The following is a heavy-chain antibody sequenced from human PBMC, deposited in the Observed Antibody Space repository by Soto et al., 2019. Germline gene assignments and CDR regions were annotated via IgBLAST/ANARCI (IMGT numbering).Heavy chain of an antibody. V-gene: IGHV4-31*01. CDR3: ARARFYGSERTVFDF. CDR2: IYYNGIT. J-gene: IGHJ4*02. D-gene: IGHD3-10*01. Sequence: QVQLQESGPGLVKPSQTLSLTCTVSRGSVSSGGYYWSWIRQHPGKGLEWIGYIYYNGITDYNPSLRSLLIISADTSKNQFFLILSSVSAADTAVYYCARARFYGSERTVFDFWGQGTLVTVSS. CDR1: RGSVSSGGYY.